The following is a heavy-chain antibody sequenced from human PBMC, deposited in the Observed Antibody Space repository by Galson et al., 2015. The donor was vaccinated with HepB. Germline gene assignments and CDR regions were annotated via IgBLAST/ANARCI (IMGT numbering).Heavy chain of an antibody. Sequence: SVKVSCKASGYTFTGYYMHWVRQAPGQGLEWMGRINPNSGGTNYAQKFQGRVTMTRDTSISTAYMELSRLRSDDTAVYYCATTTVTTDWFDPWGQGTLVTVSS. D-gene: IGHD4-17*01. CDR2: INPNSGGT. J-gene: IGHJ5*02. CDR3: ATTTVTTDWFDP. V-gene: IGHV1-2*06. CDR1: GYTFTGYY.